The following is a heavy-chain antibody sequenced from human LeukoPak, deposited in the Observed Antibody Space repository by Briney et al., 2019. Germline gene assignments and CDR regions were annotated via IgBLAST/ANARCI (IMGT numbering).Heavy chain of an antibody. Sequence: GGSLRLSCEASGFASSFFAMSWLRQAPGKGLEWVSTINANSGTRSYAASVRGRFTISRDNSKNTLYLQLNTLRADDTAVYYCAKPISGGLAVTADWFAPWGQGTLVVVSS. V-gene: IGHV3-23*01. CDR3: AKPISGGLAVTADWFAP. CDR1: GFASSFFA. D-gene: IGHD6-19*01. J-gene: IGHJ5*01. CDR2: INANSGTR.